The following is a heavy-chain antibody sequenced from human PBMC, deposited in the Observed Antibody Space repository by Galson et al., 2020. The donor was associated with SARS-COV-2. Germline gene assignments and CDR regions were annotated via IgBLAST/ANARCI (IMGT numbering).Heavy chain of an antibody. CDR2: IKPRDDIT. CDR3: AREWGDTSSSVCDY. Sequence: ASVKVSCQASGYTFTSYYLHWVRQAPGPGLEWVGIIKPRDDITAYAQKFQGRVTMTRDTSTSTVYMELSSLRPEDTAVYYCAREWGDTSSSVCDYWGRGTLVTVSS. V-gene: IGHV1-46*01. D-gene: IGHD2-21*01. J-gene: IGHJ4*02. CDR1: GYTFTSYY.